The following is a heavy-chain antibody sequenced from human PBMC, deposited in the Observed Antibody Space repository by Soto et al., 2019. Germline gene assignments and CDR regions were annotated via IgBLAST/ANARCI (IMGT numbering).Heavy chain of an antibody. CDR2: IHRSGRT. CDR1: GGSINDYY. V-gene: IGHV4-4*07. D-gene: IGHD3-9*01. CDR3: VREPPDWSIYWGYFDY. J-gene: IGHJ4*02. Sequence: PSETLSLTCTVSGGSINDYYWSWVRHTAGKGLWWIGRIHRSGRTNYNPSLESRVTMSIDTPKNQFSLKLNSATAADTGVFYCVREPPDWSIYWGYFDYWGQGALVTVSS.